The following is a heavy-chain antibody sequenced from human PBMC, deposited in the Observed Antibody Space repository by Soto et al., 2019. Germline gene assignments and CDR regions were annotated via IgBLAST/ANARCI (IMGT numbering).Heavy chain of an antibody. CDR3: AKDMRADPYYYYGMDV. V-gene: IGHV3-43D*03. Sequence: GGSLRLSCAASGFTFDDYAMHWVRQAPGKGLEWVSLISWDGGSTYYADSVKGRFTISRDNSKNSLYLQMNSLRAEDTALYYCAKDMRADPYYYYGMDVWGQGTTVTVSS. CDR2: ISWDGGST. D-gene: IGHD1-26*01. CDR1: GFTFDDYA. J-gene: IGHJ6*02.